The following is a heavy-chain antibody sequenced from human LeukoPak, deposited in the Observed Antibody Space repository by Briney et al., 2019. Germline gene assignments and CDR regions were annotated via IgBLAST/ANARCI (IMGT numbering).Heavy chain of an antibody. CDR2: IIPIFGTA. CDR1: GGTFSSYA. J-gene: IGHJ4*02. D-gene: IGHD3-10*01. CDR3: ARERYYGSGSPD. Sequence: SVTVSCKASGGTFSSYAISWVRQAPGQGLEWMGGIIPIFGTANYAQKFQGRVTITADKSTSTAYMELSSLRSEDTAVYYCARERYYGSGSPDWGQGTLVTVSS. V-gene: IGHV1-69*06.